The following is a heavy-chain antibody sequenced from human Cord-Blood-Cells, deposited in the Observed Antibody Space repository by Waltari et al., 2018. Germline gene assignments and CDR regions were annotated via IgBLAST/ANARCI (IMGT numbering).Heavy chain of an antibody. CDR3: ARVPDSSWYHNNWYFDL. J-gene: IGHJ2*01. D-gene: IGHD6-13*01. V-gene: IGHV4-38-2*02. CDR2: IYQSGST. Sequence: QVQLQESGPGLVKPSETLSLTCTVSGYSISSGYYWGWIRQPPGKGLEWIGSIYQSGSTYYNPSLKSRVTISVDTSKNQFSLKLSSVTAADTAVYYCARVPDSSWYHNNWYFDLWGRGTLVTVSS. CDR1: GYSISSGYY.